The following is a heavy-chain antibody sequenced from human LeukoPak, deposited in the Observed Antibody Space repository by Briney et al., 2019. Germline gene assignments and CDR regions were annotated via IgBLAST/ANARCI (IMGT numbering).Heavy chain of an antibody. Sequence: ASVKVSCKASGYTFTRYYMHWVRQAPGQGLEWMGWINPNSGGTNYAQKFQGRVNMTRDTSISTAYMELSRLRSDDTAVYYCARMVAVVGATTGFDYWGQGTLVTVSS. CDR2: INPNSGGT. CDR1: GYTFTRYY. V-gene: IGHV1-2*02. J-gene: IGHJ4*02. D-gene: IGHD1-26*01. CDR3: ARMVAVVGATTGFDY.